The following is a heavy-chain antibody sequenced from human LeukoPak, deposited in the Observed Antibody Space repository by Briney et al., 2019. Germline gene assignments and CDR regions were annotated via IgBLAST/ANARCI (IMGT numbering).Heavy chain of an antibody. CDR2: FDPEDGET. CDR1: GYTLTELS. D-gene: IGHD5-24*01. Sequence: ASVKVSCKVSGYTLTELSMHWVRQAPGKGLEWMGGFDPEDGETIYAQKFQGRVTMTVDTSTDTAYMELSSLRSEDTAVYYCATNSRWLQYFDYWGQGTLVTVSS. J-gene: IGHJ4*02. V-gene: IGHV1-24*01. CDR3: ATNSRWLQYFDY.